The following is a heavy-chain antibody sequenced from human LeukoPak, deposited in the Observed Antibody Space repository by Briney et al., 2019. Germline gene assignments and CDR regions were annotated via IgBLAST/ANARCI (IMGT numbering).Heavy chain of an antibody. J-gene: IGHJ6*03. V-gene: IGHV3-23*01. CDR2: ISGSGGST. CDR1: GFTFSSYG. CDR3: ARVHIVVVTAHSSYYYYYMDV. Sequence: PGGSLRLSCAASGFTFSSYGMSWVRQAPGKGLEWVSAISGSGGSTYYADSVKGRFTISRDNSKNTLYLQMNSLRAEDTAVYYCARVHIVVVTAHSSYYYYYMDVWGKGTTVTISS. D-gene: IGHD2-21*02.